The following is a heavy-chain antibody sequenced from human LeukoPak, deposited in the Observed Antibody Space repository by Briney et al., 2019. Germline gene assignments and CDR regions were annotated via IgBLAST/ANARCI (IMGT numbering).Heavy chain of an antibody. CDR1: GFTSSSYW. CDR2: ISGDGTAR. D-gene: IGHD3-10*01. J-gene: IGHJ5*02. V-gene: IGHV3-74*01. CDR3: VRGRGSYDWFDP. Sequence: PGGSLRLSCAASGFTSSSYWMHWVRQVPGKGLVWVSRISGDGTARNYADSVKGRFTISRDDAKNTADLQMNSLRGEDTAVYYCVRGRGSYDWFDPWGQGTLVTVSS.